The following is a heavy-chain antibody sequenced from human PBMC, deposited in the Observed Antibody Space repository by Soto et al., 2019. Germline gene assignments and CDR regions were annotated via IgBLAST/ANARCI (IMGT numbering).Heavy chain of an antibody. CDR3: ARDRRSGYYYYGMDV. D-gene: IGHD3-10*01. Sequence: ESGGGVVQPGKSLRLSCAASGFTFSTYGMHWVRQAPGKGLEWVAVIWYDGSNKYYADSVKGRFTISRDNSKNTLYLQMNSLRAEDTAVYYCARDRRSGYYYYGMDVWGQGITVTVSS. J-gene: IGHJ6*02. CDR2: IWYDGSNK. V-gene: IGHV3-33*01. CDR1: GFTFSTYG.